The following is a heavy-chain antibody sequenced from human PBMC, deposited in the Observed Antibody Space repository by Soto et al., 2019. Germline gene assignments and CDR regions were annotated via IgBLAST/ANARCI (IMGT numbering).Heavy chain of an antibody. J-gene: IGHJ4*02. CDR2: MNPNSGNT. D-gene: IGHD6-19*01. CDR1: GYTFTSYD. V-gene: IGHV1-8*01. Sequence: QVQLVQSGAEVKKPGASVKVSCKASGYTFTSYDINWVRQATGQGLEWMGWMNPNSGNTGYAHKFQGRVTMTRNTSISTAYMELSSLRSGDTAVYYCARSVEWLASFDYWGQGTLVTVSS. CDR3: ARSVEWLASFDY.